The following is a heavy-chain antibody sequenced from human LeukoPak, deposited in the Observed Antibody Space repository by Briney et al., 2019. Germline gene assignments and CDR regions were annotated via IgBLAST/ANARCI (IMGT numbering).Heavy chain of an antibody. V-gene: IGHV1-8*03. CDR3: ARGPYCSSTSCSYYYFMDV. D-gene: IGHD2-2*01. CDR2: MNPSSGNT. J-gene: IGHJ6*03. Sequence: ASVKVSCKASRYIFTSYDINWVRQATGQGLEWMGWMNPSSGNTGYAQKFQGRVTITRNTSISTAYMELSSLRSEDTAVYYCARGPYCSSTSCSYYYFMDVWGKGTRSPSP. CDR1: RYIFTSYD.